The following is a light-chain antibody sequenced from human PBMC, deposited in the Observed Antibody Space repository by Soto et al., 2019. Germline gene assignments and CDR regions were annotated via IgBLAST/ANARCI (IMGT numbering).Light chain of an antibody. J-gene: IGKJ5*01. V-gene: IGKV1-12*01. CDR1: QGISSW. CDR2: GVS. CDR3: QQGNSVPIT. Sequence: DIQMTQSPSSVSASVGDRITITCRASQGISSWLAWYQQKPGKAPKLLIYGVSNLQSGVPSRFSGSGSGSDFTLTISSLQPEDFATYYCQQGNSVPITFGQGTRLEIK.